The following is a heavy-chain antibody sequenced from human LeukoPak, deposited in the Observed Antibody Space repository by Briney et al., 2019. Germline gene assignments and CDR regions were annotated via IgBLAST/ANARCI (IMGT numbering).Heavy chain of an antibody. CDR2: IIPIFGPA. V-gene: IGHV1-69*13. J-gene: IGHJ6*03. Sequence: ASVNVSCKASGGTFSSYAITWVRQAPGQGLEWMGGIIPIFGPANNAQKFQGRVTITADESTSTAYMELSSLTSEATAVYYCARGYSSSYYVDYYYYYMDVWGKGTTVTVSS. D-gene: IGHD6-6*01. CDR3: ARGYSSSYYVDYYYYYMDV. CDR1: GGTFSSYA.